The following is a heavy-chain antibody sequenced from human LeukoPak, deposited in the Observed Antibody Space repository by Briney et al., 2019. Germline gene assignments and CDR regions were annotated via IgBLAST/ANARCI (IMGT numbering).Heavy chain of an antibody. V-gene: IGHV3-74*01. J-gene: IGHJ4*02. CDR3: ASFGISWRSSY. Sequence: GGSLRLSCAASGFSFSSHWVHWVRHAPGKGLVWVSRISDDGSYTSNVDSVKGRFTISRDNVNNMLYLHMNSLRAEDTAVYYCASFGISWRSSYWGQGTLVTVSS. CDR1: GFSFSSHW. CDR2: ISDDGSYT. D-gene: IGHD2-21*01.